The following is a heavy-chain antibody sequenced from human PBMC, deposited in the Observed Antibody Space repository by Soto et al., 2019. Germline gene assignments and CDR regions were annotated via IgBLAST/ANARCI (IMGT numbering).Heavy chain of an antibody. D-gene: IGHD3-3*01. CDR2: IKSKTDGGTT. Sequence: EVQLVESGGGLVKPGGSLGLSCAASGFTFRNAWMSWVRQAPGRGLEWVGRIKSKTDGGTTDYAAPVKGRFTISRDDSKNTLYLQMNSLKTEDTAVYYCTTDKLRFLEWLTTDFDYWGQGTLVTVSS. CDR3: TTDKLRFLEWLTTDFDY. J-gene: IGHJ4*02. CDR1: GFTFRNAW. V-gene: IGHV3-15*01.